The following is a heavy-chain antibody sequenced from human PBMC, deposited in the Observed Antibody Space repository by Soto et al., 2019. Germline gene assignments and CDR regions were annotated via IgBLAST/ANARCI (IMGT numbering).Heavy chain of an antibody. Sequence: EVHLAESGGGLVQSGGSLRLSCAASGFTFSNHWMTWVRQAPGKGLEWVASVKQDGSEIYYGDSVKGRFTISRDNAKISLFLQLNSLRAEDTAMYYCARDPGISSGWYYFDYWGQGTLVTVSS. CDR3: ARDPGISSGWYYFDY. CDR1: GFTFSNHW. CDR2: VKQDGSEI. V-gene: IGHV3-7*05. J-gene: IGHJ4*02. D-gene: IGHD6-19*01.